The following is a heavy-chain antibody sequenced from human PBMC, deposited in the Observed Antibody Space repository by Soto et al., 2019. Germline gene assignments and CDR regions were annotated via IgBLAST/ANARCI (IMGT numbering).Heavy chain of an antibody. Sequence: SGPTLVNPTQTLTLTCTFSGFSLSTSGVGVGWIRQPPGKALEWLALIYWNDDKRYSPSLKSRLTITKDTSKNQVVLTMTNMDPVDTATYYCAHTNIYDFWSGSLYNWFDPCGQGTLVTVS. V-gene: IGHV2-5*01. CDR1: GFSLSTSGVG. CDR3: AHTNIYDFWSGSLYNWFDP. D-gene: IGHD3-3*01. J-gene: IGHJ5*02. CDR2: IYWNDDK.